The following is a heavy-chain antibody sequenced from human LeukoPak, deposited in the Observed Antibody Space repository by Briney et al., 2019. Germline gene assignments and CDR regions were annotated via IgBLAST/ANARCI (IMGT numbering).Heavy chain of an antibody. Sequence: GGSLRLSCAASGFTFNTYAMSWVRQAPGKGLEWVSAFTVGGGTTFYADSVKGRFTISRDNSKNMLYLQMNSLRAEDTAVYYCARTPAYCGDDCYSTFDYWGQGTLVTVSS. V-gene: IGHV3-23*01. D-gene: IGHD2-21*02. CDR3: ARTPAYCGDDCYSTFDY. CDR1: GFTFNTYA. CDR2: FTVGGGTT. J-gene: IGHJ4*02.